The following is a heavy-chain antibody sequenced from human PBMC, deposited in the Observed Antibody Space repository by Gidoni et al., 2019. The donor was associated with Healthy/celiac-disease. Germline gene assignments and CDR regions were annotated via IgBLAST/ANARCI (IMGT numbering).Heavy chain of an antibody. V-gene: IGHV4-39*07. J-gene: IGHJ4*02. D-gene: IGHD2-21*02. Sequence: QLQLQESGPGLVKPSETLSLTCTVPGGSISSSSYYWGWIRQPPGKGLEWIGSIYYSGSTYYNPSLKSRVTISVDTSKNQFSLKLSSVTAADTAVYYCAAQASHIVVVTDYWGQGTLVTVSS. CDR2: IYYSGST. CDR3: AAQASHIVVVTDY. CDR1: GGSISSSSYY.